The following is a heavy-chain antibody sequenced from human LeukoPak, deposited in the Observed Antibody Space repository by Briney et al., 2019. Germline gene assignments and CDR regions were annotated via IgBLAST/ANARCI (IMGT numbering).Heavy chain of an antibody. J-gene: IGHJ4*02. V-gene: IGHV3-15*01. Sequence: GGSLRLSCAASGFTFSNAWMSWVRQAPGKGLEWVGRIKSKTDGGTTDYAAPVKGRFTISRDDSKNTLYLQMNSLKTEDTAVYYCTTDRTAAEVVQQRKPRGGGYWGQGTLVAVSS. D-gene: IGHD2-2*01. CDR2: IKSKTDGGTT. CDR1: GFTFSNAW. CDR3: TTDRTAAEVVQQRKPRGGGY.